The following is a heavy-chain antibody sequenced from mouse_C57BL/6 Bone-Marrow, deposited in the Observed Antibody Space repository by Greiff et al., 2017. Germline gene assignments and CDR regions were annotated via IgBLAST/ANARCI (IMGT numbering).Heavy chain of an antibody. CDR1: GYTFTSYW. J-gene: IGHJ3*01. CDR3: ARFYYGSSMFAY. Sequence: QVQLQQPGAELVRPGTSVKLSCKASGYTFTSYWMHWVKQRPGQGLEWIGVIDPSDSYTNYNQKFKGKAPLTVDTSSSTAYMQLSSLPSEDSAVYYCARFYYGSSMFAYWGQGTLVTVSA. CDR2: IDPSDSYT. D-gene: IGHD1-1*01. V-gene: IGHV1-59*01.